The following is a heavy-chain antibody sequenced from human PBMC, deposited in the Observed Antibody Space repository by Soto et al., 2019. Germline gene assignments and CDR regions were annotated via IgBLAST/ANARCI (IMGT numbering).Heavy chain of an antibody. V-gene: IGHV4-4*02. CDR1: GGSISSSNW. Sequence: QVQLQESGPGLVKPSGTLSLTCAVSGGSISSSNWWSWVRQPPGKGLEWIGEIYHSGSTNYNPSLKGRVTISVDKSKNQFSLKLSSVTAADTAVYYCARDRNGYITFGGVIVMGAFDIWGQGTMVTVSS. J-gene: IGHJ3*02. D-gene: IGHD3-16*02. CDR2: IYHSGST. CDR3: ARDRNGYITFGGVIVMGAFDI.